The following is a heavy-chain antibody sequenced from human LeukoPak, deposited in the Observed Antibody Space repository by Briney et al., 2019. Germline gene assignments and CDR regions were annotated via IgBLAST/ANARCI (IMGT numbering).Heavy chain of an antibody. CDR3: ARGNWYLDY. D-gene: IGHD1-1*01. Sequence: SETLFPTCTGSGDSISSSYWSSIRQPPGQGLEWIGYIYYSGSINYNPSLKSRVTISVDTSKNQFSLKVSSVTAAYTAVYYCARGNWYLDYWGQGTLVTVSS. CDR2: IYYSGSI. J-gene: IGHJ4*02. CDR1: GDSISSSY. V-gene: IGHV4-59*01.